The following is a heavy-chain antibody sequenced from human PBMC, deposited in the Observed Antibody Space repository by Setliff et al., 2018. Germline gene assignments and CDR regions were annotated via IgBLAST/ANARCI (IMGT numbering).Heavy chain of an antibody. CDR1: GDSMNSGVYY. CDR3: ARTGTYRYFDY. V-gene: IGHV4-39*01. J-gene: IGHJ4*02. D-gene: IGHD1-1*01. Sequence: KPSETLSLTCKVSGDSMNSGVYYWAWIRQPPGKGLERIGRIYSGGTTYYNSSLKSRVTISVDTSKSQFSLRLNSVTAADTAVYYCARTGTYRYFDYWGRGTLVTVSS. CDR2: IYSGGTT.